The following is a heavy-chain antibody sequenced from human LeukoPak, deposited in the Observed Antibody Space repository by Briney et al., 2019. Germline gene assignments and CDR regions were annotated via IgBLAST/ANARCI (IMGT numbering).Heavy chain of an antibody. J-gene: IGHJ6*02. CDR1: GFTFGDYA. CDR2: IRSKAYGGTT. Sequence: PPGGSLRLSCTASGFTFGDYAMSWVRQAPGKGLEWVGFIRSKAYGGTTEYAASVKGRFTISRDDSKSIAYLQMNSLNTEDTAVYYCTRGTLTSYYGMDVWGQGTTVTVSS. V-gene: IGHV3-49*04. D-gene: IGHD4/OR15-4a*01. CDR3: TRGTLTSYYGMDV.